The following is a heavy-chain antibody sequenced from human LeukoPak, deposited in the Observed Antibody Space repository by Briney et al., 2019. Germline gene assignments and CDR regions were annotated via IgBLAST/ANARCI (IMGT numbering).Heavy chain of an antibody. V-gene: IGHV3-7*01. Sequence: PGGSLRLSCAASGFTFSSYWMSWVRQAPGKGLEWVANIKQDGSEKYYVDSVKGRFTISRDNTKNSLYLQMNSLRDEHTAVYYCARRNYYDSSGYPQAFDIWGQGTMVTVSS. CDR2: IKQDGSEK. CDR3: ARRNYYDSSGYPQAFDI. J-gene: IGHJ3*02. D-gene: IGHD3-22*01. CDR1: GFTFSSYW.